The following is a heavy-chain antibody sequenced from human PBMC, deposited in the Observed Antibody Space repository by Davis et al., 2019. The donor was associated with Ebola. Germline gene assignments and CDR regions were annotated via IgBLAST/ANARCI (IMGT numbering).Heavy chain of an antibody. J-gene: IGHJ3*02. CDR1: GGSISSYY. V-gene: IGHV4-4*07. Sequence: PSETLSLTCTVSGGSISSYYWSWIRQPAGKGLEWIGRISTSGSTNYNPSLKSRVTMSVDTSKNQFSLKLSSVTAADTAVYYCARGGYCSSTSCPHDAFDIWGQGTMVTVSS. CDR3: ARGGYCSSTSCPHDAFDI. D-gene: IGHD2-2*01. CDR2: ISTSGST.